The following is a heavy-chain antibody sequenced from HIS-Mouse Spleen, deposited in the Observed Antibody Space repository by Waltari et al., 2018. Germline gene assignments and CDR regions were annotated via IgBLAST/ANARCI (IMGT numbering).Heavy chain of an antibody. Sequence: QLQLQESGPGPVTPSETPSLTCTVSGGSISRSSYYWGWIRQPPGKGLEWMGSIYYSGSTYYNPSLKSRVTISVDTSKNQFSLKLSSVTAADTAVYYCAREIPYSSSWYDWYFDLWGRGTLVTVSS. CDR1: GGSISRSSYY. CDR2: IYYSGST. J-gene: IGHJ2*01. V-gene: IGHV4-39*07. CDR3: AREIPYSSSWYDWYFDL. D-gene: IGHD6-13*01.